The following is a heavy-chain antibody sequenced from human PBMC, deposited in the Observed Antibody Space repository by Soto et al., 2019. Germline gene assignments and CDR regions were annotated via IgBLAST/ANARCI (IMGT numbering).Heavy chain of an antibody. Sequence: ASVKGSCKASGYTFTGYYVRWVRQAPGQGLEWMGWINPNSGGTNYAQKFQGWVTMTRDTSISTAYMELSRLRSDDTAVYYCARAVPCSGGSCYSVWFAPWGQGTLVTVSS. D-gene: IGHD2-15*01. CDR1: GYTFTGYY. V-gene: IGHV1-2*04. CDR2: INPNSGGT. CDR3: ARAVPCSGGSCYSVWFAP. J-gene: IGHJ5*02.